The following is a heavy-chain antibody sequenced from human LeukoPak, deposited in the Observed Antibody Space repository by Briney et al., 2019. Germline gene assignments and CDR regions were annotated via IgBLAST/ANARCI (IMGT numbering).Heavy chain of an antibody. CDR1: GGSFSGYY. J-gene: IGHJ3*02. V-gene: IGHV4-34*01. D-gene: IGHD6-13*01. CDR2: INHSGST. CDR3: ARPKRSSSWYRDAFDI. Sequence: KPSETLSLTCAVYGGSFSGYYWSWIRQPPGKGLEWIGEINHSGSTNYNPSLKSRVTISVDTSKNQFSLKLSSVTAADTAVYYCARPKRSSSWYRDAFDIWGQGTMVTVSS.